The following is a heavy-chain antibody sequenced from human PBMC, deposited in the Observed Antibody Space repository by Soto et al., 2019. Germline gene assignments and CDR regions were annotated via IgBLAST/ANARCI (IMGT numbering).Heavy chain of an antibody. J-gene: IGHJ4*02. V-gene: IGHV3-23*01. CDR2: IDYTGGTT. D-gene: IGHD6-19*01. CDR1: GFTFSILA. CDR3: AKDATSTSGWYYFDY. Sequence: GSLRLSCAASGFTFSILAMGWVRLAPGQGLEWVSVIDYTGGTTYYTDSVKGRFIISRDNSKKILYLQTNSLRTKYTAIYYCAKDATSTSGWYYFDYWGRGALVT.